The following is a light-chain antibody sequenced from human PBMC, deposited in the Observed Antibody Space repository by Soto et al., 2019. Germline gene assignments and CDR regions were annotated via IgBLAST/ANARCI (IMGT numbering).Light chain of an antibody. Sequence: DIHMSQSPTILSAYVGERVTITCRASQSISACVAWYQQKPGKAPNLLMYDASNLESGVPSRFSGSGSGTEFTLTISGLQPDDLATYYCQQYNSYPWTFGQGTRWIS. J-gene: IGKJ1*01. V-gene: IGKV1-5*01. CDR1: QSISAC. CDR3: QQYNSYPWT. CDR2: DAS.